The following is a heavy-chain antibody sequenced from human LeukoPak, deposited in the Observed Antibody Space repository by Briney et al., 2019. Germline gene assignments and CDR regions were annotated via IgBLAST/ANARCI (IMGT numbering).Heavy chain of an antibody. Sequence: GGSLRLSCAASGFTFSSYAMSWVRQAPGKGLEWVSVIYSGGSTYYADSVKGRFTISRDNSKNTLYLQMNSLRAEDTAVYCCARGKGSFDYWGQGTLVTVSS. V-gene: IGHV3-66*01. J-gene: IGHJ4*02. CDR1: GFTFSSYA. CDR2: IYSGGST. CDR3: ARGKGSFDY. D-gene: IGHD3-10*01.